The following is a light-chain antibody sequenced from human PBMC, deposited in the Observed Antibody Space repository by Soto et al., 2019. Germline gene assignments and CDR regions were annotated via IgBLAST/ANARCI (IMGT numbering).Light chain of an antibody. V-gene: IGLV1-44*01. CDR3: SSYTSSSTYV. Sequence: QSVLTQSPSASGTPGQRVTISCSGSSSNIGSNTVNWYQQLPGTAPKLLIYSNDQRPSGVPDRFSASKSGTSASLAISGLQSEDEADYYCSSYTSSSTYVFGTGTKVTVL. CDR1: SSNIGSNT. J-gene: IGLJ1*01. CDR2: SND.